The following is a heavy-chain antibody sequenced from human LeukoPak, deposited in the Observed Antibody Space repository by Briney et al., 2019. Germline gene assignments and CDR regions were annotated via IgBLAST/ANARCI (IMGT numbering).Heavy chain of an antibody. J-gene: IGHJ5*02. CDR1: GFTFSGYG. CDR2: IAYDGSRK. V-gene: IGHV3-30*03. CDR3: TRYDSSRFDP. Sequence: GGSLRLSCAGSGFTFSGYGMHWVRQAPGKGLERVTGIAYDGSRKHYADSVKGRFTISRDNSRNTMDLQMNSLRVEDTALYHCTRYDSSRFDPWGQGTLVTVSS. D-gene: IGHD3-3*01.